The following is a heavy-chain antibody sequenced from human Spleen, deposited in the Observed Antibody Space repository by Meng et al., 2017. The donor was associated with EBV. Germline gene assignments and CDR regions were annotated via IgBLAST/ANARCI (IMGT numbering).Heavy chain of an antibody. CDR1: GLTFSNYG. Sequence: QVQVVESGGGVVQPGRSLRLSCAASGLTFSNYGMHWVRQAPGKGLEWVAVIWHDGNNKYYEDSVKGRFTISRDNAKNTLYLQMNSLRAEDTAVYYCARDLAFGGVIVSLDYYYGMDVWGQGTTVTVS. V-gene: IGHV3-33*01. J-gene: IGHJ6*02. D-gene: IGHD3-16*02. CDR2: IWHDGNNK. CDR3: ARDLAFGGVIVSLDYYYGMDV.